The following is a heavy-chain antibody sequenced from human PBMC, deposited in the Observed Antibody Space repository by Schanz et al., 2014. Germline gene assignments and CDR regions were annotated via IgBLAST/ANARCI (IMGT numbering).Heavy chain of an antibody. CDR3: AKRCSSTSCSHGAFDI. J-gene: IGHJ3*02. CDR2: IYSDGRT. Sequence: EVQLVESGGGLVQPGGSLRLSCAASGFTFSDSWMHWVRQAPGKGLEWVSVIYSDGRTYYGDSVKGRFTISRDNSKNTLYLQMNSLRDEDTAMYYCAKRCSSTSCSHGAFDIWGQGTTVTVSS. CDR1: GFTFSDSW. V-gene: IGHV3-66*01. D-gene: IGHD2-2*01.